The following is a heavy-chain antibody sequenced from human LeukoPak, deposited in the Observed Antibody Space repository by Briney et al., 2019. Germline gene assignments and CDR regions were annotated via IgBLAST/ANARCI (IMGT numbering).Heavy chain of an antibody. CDR1: GGTFSSYT. J-gene: IGHJ1*01. D-gene: IGHD6-19*01. CDR3: ASVYSSGWYSQH. CDR2: IIPMFGTA. V-gene: IGHV1-69*13. Sequence: GASVKVSCKASGGTFSSYTISWVRQAPGQGLEWMGGIIPMFGTANYAQKFQGRVTITADESTSTAYMELSSLRYEDTAVYYCASVYSSGWYSQHWGQGTLVTVSS.